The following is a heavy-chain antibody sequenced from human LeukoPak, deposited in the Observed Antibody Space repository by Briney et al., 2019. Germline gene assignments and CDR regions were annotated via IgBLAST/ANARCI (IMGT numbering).Heavy chain of an antibody. Sequence: GGSLRLSCAASGFTFSSYAMSWVRQAPGKGLEWVSAISGSGGSTYYADSVKGRFTSSRDNSKNTLYLQMNSLRAEDTAVYYCAKGDYYGSGSRSYYMDVWGKGTTVTVSS. CDR3: AKGDYYGSGSRSYYMDV. V-gene: IGHV3-23*01. J-gene: IGHJ6*03. D-gene: IGHD3-10*01. CDR1: GFTFSSYA. CDR2: ISGSGGST.